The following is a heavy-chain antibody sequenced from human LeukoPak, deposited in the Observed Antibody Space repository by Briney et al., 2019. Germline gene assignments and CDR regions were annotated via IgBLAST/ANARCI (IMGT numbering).Heavy chain of an antibody. D-gene: IGHD6-25*01. V-gene: IGHV3-53*01. CDR1: GFAVSSNY. CDR3: ARESSGYYLDY. CDR2: IYPGGST. Sequence: GGSLRLSCAASGFAVSSNYMSWVRQAPGKGPECVSVIYPGGSTYYADSVKGRFTISRDDSKNTLYLQMNSLRAEDTAVYYCARESSGYYLDYWGQGTLVTVSS. J-gene: IGHJ4*02.